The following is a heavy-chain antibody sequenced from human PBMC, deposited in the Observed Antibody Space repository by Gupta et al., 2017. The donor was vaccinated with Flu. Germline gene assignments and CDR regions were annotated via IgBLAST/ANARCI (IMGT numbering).Heavy chain of an antibody. V-gene: IGHV3-23*01. D-gene: IGHD3-3*01. CDR2: ISGSGGST. CDR1: GFTFSSYA. J-gene: IGHJ1*01. Sequence: EVQLLESGGGLVQPGGSLRLSCAASGFTFSSYAMSWVRQAPGQGLEWVSAISGSGGSTYYADSVKGRFTISRDNSKNTLYLQMNSLRAEDTAVYYCAKAPITIFGVVKPGAEYFQHWGQGTLVTVSS. CDR3: AKAPITIFGVVKPGAEYFQH.